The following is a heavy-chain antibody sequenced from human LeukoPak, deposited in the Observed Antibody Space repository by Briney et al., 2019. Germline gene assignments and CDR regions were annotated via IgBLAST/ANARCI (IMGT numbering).Heavy chain of an antibody. J-gene: IGHJ4*02. CDR3: ARGDSSGYYYYYFDY. CDR1: GFTFSNYA. D-gene: IGHD3-22*01. Sequence: GGSLRLSCAASGFTFSNYAMHWVRQAPGKGLEWVAVISYDGSNKYYADSVKGRFTISRDNSKNTLYLQMNSLRAEDTAVYYCARGDSSGYYYYYFDYWGQGTLVTVSS. CDR2: ISYDGSNK. V-gene: IGHV3-30-3*01.